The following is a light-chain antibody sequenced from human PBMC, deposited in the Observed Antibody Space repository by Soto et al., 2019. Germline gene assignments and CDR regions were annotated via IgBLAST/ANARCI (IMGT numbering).Light chain of an antibody. CDR2: AAS. J-gene: IGKJ2*01. CDR1: QGISSY. CDR3: QQLNSYPRT. Sequence: DIPLTQSPSFLSASVGDRVTITCRASQGISSYLAWYQQKPGKAPKLLIYAASTLQSGVPSRFSGSGSGTEFTLTISSLQPEDSATYYCQQLNSYPRTFGQGTKLEIK. V-gene: IGKV1-9*01.